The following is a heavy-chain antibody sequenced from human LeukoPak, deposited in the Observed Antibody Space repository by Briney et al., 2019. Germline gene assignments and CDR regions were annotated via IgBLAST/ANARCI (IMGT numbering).Heavy chain of an antibody. CDR3: ARDCRGYCEFDP. J-gene: IGHJ5*02. D-gene: IGHD2-15*01. Sequence: SQTLSLTCTVSGGSISSGGYYWSWIRQHPGKGLEWIGYIYYSGSTYYNPSLKSRVTISVDTSKNQFSLKLSSVTAADTAVYYCARDCRGYCEFDPWGQGTLVTVS. V-gene: IGHV4-31*03. CDR2: IYYSGST. CDR1: GGSISSGGYY.